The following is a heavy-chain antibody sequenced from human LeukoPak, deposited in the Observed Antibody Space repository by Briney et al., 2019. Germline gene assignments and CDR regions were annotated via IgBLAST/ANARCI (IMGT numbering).Heavy chain of an antibody. V-gene: IGHV1-69*04. J-gene: IGHJ4*02. D-gene: IGHD5-18*01. CDR1: GGTFSSYA. CDR2: IIPILGIA. Sequence: SVKVSCKASGGTFSSYAISWVRQAPGQGLEWMGRIIPILGIANYAQKFQGRVTITADKSTSTVYMELSSLRSEDTAVYYCAREAVDTAMVFDYWGQGTLVTVSS. CDR3: AREAVDTAMVFDY.